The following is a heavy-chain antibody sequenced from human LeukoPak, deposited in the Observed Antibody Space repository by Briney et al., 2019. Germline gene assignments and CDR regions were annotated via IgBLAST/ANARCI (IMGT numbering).Heavy chain of an antibody. Sequence: ASVKVSCKASGYTFTGYYMHWVRQAPGQGLEWMGWINPDSGNTGYAQKFQGRVTMTRNTSISTAYMELSSLRSDDTAVYYCARYDYVWGSYRYNSWFDPWGQGTLVTVSS. V-gene: IGHV1-8*02. D-gene: IGHD3-16*02. CDR2: INPDSGNT. CDR3: ARYDYVWGSYRYNSWFDP. CDR1: GYTFTGYY. J-gene: IGHJ5*02.